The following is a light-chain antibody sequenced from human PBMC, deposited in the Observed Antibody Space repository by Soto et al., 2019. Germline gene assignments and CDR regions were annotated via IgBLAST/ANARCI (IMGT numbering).Light chain of an antibody. J-gene: IGKJ2*01. Sequence: EIVLTQSPGTLSLSPGERATLSCRASQSVGNSYLAWYQQKPGQAPRLLIYGASTRASGIPDRISGRGSGTDFTLTISRLEPEDVAVYYCQQYGSSPNTFGQGTKVDIK. V-gene: IGKV3-20*01. CDR3: QQYGSSPNT. CDR2: GAS. CDR1: QSVGNSY.